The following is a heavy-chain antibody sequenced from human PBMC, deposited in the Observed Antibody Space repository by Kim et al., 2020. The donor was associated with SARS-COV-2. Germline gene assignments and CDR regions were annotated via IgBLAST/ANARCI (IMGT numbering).Heavy chain of an antibody. Sequence: GGSLILSCAASGFTFSSYWMHWVRQAPGKGLVWVSRINSDGSSTSYADSVKGRVTITRDNAKNTLNLQMNSLRAEDTAVYYCARAYDCSGYDFDYWGQVTLVTVSS. CDR1: GFTFSSYW. V-gene: IGHV3-74*01. J-gene: IGHJ4*02. CDR2: INSDGSST. CDR3: ARAYDCSGYDFDY. D-gene: IGHD3-22*01.